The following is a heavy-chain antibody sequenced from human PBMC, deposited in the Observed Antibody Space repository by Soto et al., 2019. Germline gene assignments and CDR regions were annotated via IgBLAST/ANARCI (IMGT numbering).Heavy chain of an antibody. J-gene: IGHJ5*02. CDR1: GYTFTDYF. V-gene: IGHV1-2*02. Sequence: QAQLVQSGAELKKPGASVKVSCRSSGYTFTDYFIHWVRQAPGHGLEWMGWINPKTGITNYAQNFLGRITMTRDTSISTVYMELTSVTSDDAAVYYCARGYRDFDPWGQGTVVTVSS. D-gene: IGHD2-15*01. CDR2: INPKTGIT. CDR3: ARGYRDFDP.